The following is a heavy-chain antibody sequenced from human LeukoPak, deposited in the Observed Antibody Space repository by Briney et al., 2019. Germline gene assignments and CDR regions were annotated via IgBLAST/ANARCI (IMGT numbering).Heavy chain of an antibody. V-gene: IGHV4-39*01. J-gene: IGHJ3*02. Sequence: SETLSLTCTVSGGSISSSRYYWGWIRQPPGKGLEWIGRIYYSGSTYYNPSLKSRVTISVDTSKNQFSLKLSSVTAADTAVYYCARQIFYYYGSGSYSTRAFDIWGQGTMVTVSS. D-gene: IGHD3-10*01. CDR2: IYYSGST. CDR3: ARQIFYYYGSGSYSTRAFDI. CDR1: GGSISSSRYY.